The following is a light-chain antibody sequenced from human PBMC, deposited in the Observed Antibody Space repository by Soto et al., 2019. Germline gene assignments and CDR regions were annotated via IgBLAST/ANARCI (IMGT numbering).Light chain of an antibody. CDR2: DAS. Sequence: VIWMTQSPSLLSASTGARAPISCRMSQGISSYLAWYQQKPGKAPQLLIYDASSLQSGVPSRFSGSGSGTEFTLTISSLQPDDFASYYCQQYNTYPWTFGQGTKVDIK. CDR3: QQYNTYPWT. CDR1: QGISSY. J-gene: IGKJ1*01. V-gene: IGKV1D-8*03.